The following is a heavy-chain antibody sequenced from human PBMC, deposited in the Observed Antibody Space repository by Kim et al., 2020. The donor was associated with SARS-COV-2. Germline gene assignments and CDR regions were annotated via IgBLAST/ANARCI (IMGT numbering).Heavy chain of an antibody. CDR3: TTEYSYGYHYYFDY. Sequence: AAPVKGRFTISRDDSKNTLYLQMNSLKTEDTAVYYCTTEYSYGYHYYFDYWGQGTLVTVSS. V-gene: IGHV3-15*01. D-gene: IGHD5-18*01. J-gene: IGHJ4*02.